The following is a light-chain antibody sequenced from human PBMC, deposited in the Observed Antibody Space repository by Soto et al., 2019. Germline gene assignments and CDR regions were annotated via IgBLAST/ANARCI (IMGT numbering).Light chain of an antibody. CDR2: AAS. CDR1: QGISSY. CDR3: QKYNSAPWT. V-gene: IGKV1-8*01. Sequence: AIQLTQSPSSLSASVGDRATITCRASQGISSYLAWYQQKPGKAPKLLIYAASTLQSGVPSRFSGSGSGTDFTLTISCLQSEDVATYYCQKYNSAPWTFGQGTKVDIK. J-gene: IGKJ1*01.